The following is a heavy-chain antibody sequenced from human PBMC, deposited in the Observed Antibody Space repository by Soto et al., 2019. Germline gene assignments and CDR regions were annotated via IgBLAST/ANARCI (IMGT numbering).Heavy chain of an antibody. CDR2: IKQDGSEK. V-gene: IGHV3-7*01. CDR3: ARVIGTRYFDY. J-gene: IGHJ4*02. Sequence: GRSLRLCWAAAGVTVSSYGVSWVRQAPGKGLEWVANIKQDGSEKYYVDSVKGRFTISRDNAKNSLYLQMNSLRAEDTAVYYCARVIGTRYFDYWGQGTLVTVSS. D-gene: IGHD3-10*01. CDR1: GVTVSSYG.